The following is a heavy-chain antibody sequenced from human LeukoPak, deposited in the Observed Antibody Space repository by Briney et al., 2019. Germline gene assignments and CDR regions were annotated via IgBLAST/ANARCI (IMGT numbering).Heavy chain of an antibody. D-gene: IGHD2-21*01. Sequence: SETLSLTCTVSGVSISSSNSYWGWIRQPPGKGLEWIGSIYYSGNTYYNASLKSQVSISIDTSKNQFSLKLSSVTAADTAVYYCARDFSRVRYYYMDVWGKGTTVTVSS. CDR3: ARDFSRVRYYYMDV. CDR1: GVSISSSNSY. J-gene: IGHJ6*03. CDR2: IYYSGNT. V-gene: IGHV4-39*07.